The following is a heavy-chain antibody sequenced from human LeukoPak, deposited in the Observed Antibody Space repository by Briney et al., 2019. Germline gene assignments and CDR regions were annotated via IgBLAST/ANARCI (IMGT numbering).Heavy chain of an antibody. V-gene: IGHV4-39*07. CDR3: ARAIADWAPDAFDI. J-gene: IGHJ3*02. Sequence: SETLSLTCTVSGGSISSSSYYWGWIRQPPGKGLERIGSIYYSGSTYYNPSLKSRVTISVYTSRNQSSLKLRSVTAADTAVYYCARAIADWAPDAFDIWGQGTLVTVSS. D-gene: IGHD3-9*01. CDR2: IYYSGST. CDR1: GGSISSSSYY.